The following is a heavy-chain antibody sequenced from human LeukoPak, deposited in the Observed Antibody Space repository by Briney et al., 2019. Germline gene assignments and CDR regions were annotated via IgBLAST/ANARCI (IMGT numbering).Heavy chain of an antibody. V-gene: IGHV3-30*02. D-gene: IGHD3-22*01. Sequence: PGGSLRLSCETSGFTFSSYGMHWVRQAPGKGLEWVAFIRYDGSNKYYADSVKGRFTISRDNSKNTLYLQMNSLRAEDTAVYYCAKDIGHQYYYDSSGYDAFDIQGQGTMVTVSS. CDR2: IRYDGSNK. J-gene: IGHJ3*02. CDR3: AKDIGHQYYYDSSGYDAFDI. CDR1: GFTFSSYG.